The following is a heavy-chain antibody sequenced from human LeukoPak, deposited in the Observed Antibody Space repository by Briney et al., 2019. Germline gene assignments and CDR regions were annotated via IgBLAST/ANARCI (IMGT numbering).Heavy chain of an antibody. Sequence: SETLSLTCTVSGGSISSYYWSWIRQPPGKGLEWIGYIYYSGSTNYNPSLKSRVTISVDTSKNQFSLKLSSVTAADTAVYYCARRRDCSGGSCYSQAFDIWGQGTMVTVS. CDR2: IYYSGST. D-gene: IGHD2-15*01. J-gene: IGHJ3*02. CDR1: GGSISSYY. V-gene: IGHV4-59*08. CDR3: ARRRDCSGGSCYSQAFDI.